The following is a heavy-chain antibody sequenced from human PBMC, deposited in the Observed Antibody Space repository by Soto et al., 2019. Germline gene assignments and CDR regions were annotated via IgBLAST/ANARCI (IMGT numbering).Heavy chain of an antibody. D-gene: IGHD2-15*01. V-gene: IGHV3-33*01. CDR1: GFTFSSYG. J-gene: IGHJ6*01. CDR2: IWYDGSNK. CDR3: ARDRYCSGGSCFGMDV. Sequence: SGGSLRLSCAASGFTFSSYGMHWVRQAPGKGLEWVAVIWYDGSNKYYADSVKGRFTISRDNSKNTLYLQMNSLRAEDTAVYYCARDRYCSGGSCFGMDVWGQGTTVTVSS.